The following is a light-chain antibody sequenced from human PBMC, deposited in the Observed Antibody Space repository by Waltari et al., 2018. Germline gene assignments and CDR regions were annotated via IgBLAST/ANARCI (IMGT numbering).Light chain of an antibody. CDR1: RSDVGNYNL. CDR2: EVT. J-gene: IGLJ1*01. CDR3: CSYVGLGTYV. V-gene: IGLV2-23*02. Sequence: QSGLTQPASASGSPGQSITISCTGPRSDVGNYNLVPWYQQHPGKAPKLLIYEVTKRASGTSDRFSASKSGNTASLTISGLQAQEDEADYYCCSYVGLGTYVFGTGTKVTV.